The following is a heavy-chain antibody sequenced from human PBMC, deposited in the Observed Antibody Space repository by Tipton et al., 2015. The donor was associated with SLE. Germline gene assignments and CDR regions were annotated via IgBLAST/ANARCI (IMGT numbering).Heavy chain of an antibody. D-gene: IGHD6-6*01. J-gene: IGHJ4*02. CDR2: IYYSGST. CDR1: GGSISSSSYY. V-gene: IGHV4-39*01. CDR3: ARQGQLVADY. Sequence: TLSLTCTVSGGSISSSSYYWGWIRQPPGEGLEWIGSIYYSGSTYYNPSLKSRVTISVDTSKNQFSLKLSSVTAADTAVYYCARQGQLVADYWGQGTLVTVSS.